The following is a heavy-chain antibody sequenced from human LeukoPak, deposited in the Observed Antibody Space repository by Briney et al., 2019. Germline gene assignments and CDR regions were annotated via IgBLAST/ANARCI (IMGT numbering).Heavy chain of an antibody. Sequence: GGSLRLSCAASEFTFSNYAMSWVRQAPGKGLEWASGISSSGAGTHYADSVKGRFTISRDNSKTTVYLQMNSLRAEDTAVYYCARRYYGSGSLPFCDYWGQGTLVTVSS. CDR1: EFTFSNYA. CDR2: ISSSGAGT. CDR3: ARRYYGSGSLPFCDY. J-gene: IGHJ4*02. V-gene: IGHV3-23*01. D-gene: IGHD3-10*01.